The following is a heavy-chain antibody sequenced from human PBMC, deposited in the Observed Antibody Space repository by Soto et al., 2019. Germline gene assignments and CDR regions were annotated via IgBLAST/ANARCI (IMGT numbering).Heavy chain of an antibody. CDR1: GFTFSSCS. CDR3: ARERRYDFWSGYNDY. D-gene: IGHD3-3*01. CDR2: ISGSGDTK. V-gene: IGHV3-48*04. Sequence: GGSLRLSCASSGFTFSSCSMNWVRQAPGKGLEWVSFISGSGDTKYYADSVKGRFTISRDNAKNSLYLQMNSLRAEDTAVYYCARERRYDFWSGYNDYWGQGTLVTVS. J-gene: IGHJ4*02.